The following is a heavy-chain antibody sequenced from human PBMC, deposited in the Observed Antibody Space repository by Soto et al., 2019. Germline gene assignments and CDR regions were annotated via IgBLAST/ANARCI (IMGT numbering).Heavy chain of an antibody. CDR3: AKEDRDYAILTGYYTISDAFDI. D-gene: IGHD3-9*01. CDR2: IYYSGST. Sequence: PSEPRSLTCTVSGGSISSSSYYCGWIGQPPGKGLGWSGSIYYSGSTYYNPSLKSRVTISVDTSKNQFSLKLSSVTAADTAVYYCAKEDRDYAILTGYYTISDAFDIWGQGTMVTVSS. J-gene: IGHJ3*02. CDR1: GGSISSSSYY. V-gene: IGHV4-39*01.